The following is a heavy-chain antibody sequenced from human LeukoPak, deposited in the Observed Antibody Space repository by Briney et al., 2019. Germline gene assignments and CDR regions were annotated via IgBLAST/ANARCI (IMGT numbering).Heavy chain of an antibody. V-gene: IGHV4-59*12. D-gene: IGHD3-10*01. CDR2: IYYSGST. CDR3: AREAYGSGSSPGNWFDP. J-gene: IGHJ5*02. Sequence: PSETLSLTCTVSGGSISSYYWSWIRQPPGKGLEWIGYIYYSGSTNYKPSLKSRVTMSVDTSKNQFSLKLSSVTAADTAVYYCAREAYGSGSSPGNWFDPWGQGTLVTVSS. CDR1: GGSISSYY.